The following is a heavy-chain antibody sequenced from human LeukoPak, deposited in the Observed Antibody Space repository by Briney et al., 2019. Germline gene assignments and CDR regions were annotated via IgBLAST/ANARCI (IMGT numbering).Heavy chain of an antibody. CDR1: GGTFSSYA. CDR3: ARSLLLKQVAFDI. J-gene: IGHJ3*02. CDR2: IIPIFGTA. V-gene: IGHV1-69*13. D-gene: IGHD2-21*01. Sequence: SVKVSCKASGGTFSSYAISWVRQAPGQGLEWMGGIIPIFGTANYAQKFQGRVTITADESTSTAYMELSSVTAADTAVYYCARSLLLKQVAFDIWGQGTMVTVSS.